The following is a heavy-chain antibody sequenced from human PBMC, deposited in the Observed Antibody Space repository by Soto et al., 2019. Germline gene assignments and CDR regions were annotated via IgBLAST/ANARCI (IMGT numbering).Heavy chain of an antibody. D-gene: IGHD3-10*01. CDR2: IIPIVGTA. CDR1: RVAFSKFI. CDR3: ARAPMVRFNWFDP. Sequence: SVKVSCKASRVAFSKFIVTWVRQAPGLGLEWVGGIIPIVGTANYAQKFQGRVTITADESTSTSYMEVNNLRSEDTAVYYCARAPMVRFNWFDPWGQGTLVTVSS. J-gene: IGHJ5*02. V-gene: IGHV1-69*13.